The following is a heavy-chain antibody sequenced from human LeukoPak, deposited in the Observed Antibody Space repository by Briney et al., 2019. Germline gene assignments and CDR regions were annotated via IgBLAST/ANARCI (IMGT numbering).Heavy chain of an antibody. J-gene: IGHJ4*02. CDR1: GFTFSSYW. D-gene: IGHD3-3*01. V-gene: IGHV3-7*01. CDR3: ARAYYDFWSGYYSDY. Sequence: PGGSLRLSCAASGFTFSSYWMSWVRQAPGKGLEWVANIKQDGSEKYYVDSVKGRFTISRDNAKSSLYLQMNSLRAEDTAVYYCARAYYDFWSGYYSDYWGQGTLVTVSS. CDR2: IKQDGSEK.